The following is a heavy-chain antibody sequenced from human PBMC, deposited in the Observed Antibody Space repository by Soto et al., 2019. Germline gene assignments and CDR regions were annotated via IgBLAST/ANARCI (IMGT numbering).Heavy chain of an antibody. V-gene: IGHV3-48*01. Sequence: EVQLVESGGGLVQPGGSLRLSGAASGLTFSSYSMNGVRQAPGRGGEGVSYISSSSSTIYNADSVKGRFTISRDNAKNSLYLQMNSLRAEDTAVYYCARGAYYYDSSGLSYWGQGTLVTVSS. CDR1: GLTFSSYS. D-gene: IGHD3-22*01. CDR3: ARGAYYYDSSGLSY. J-gene: IGHJ4*02. CDR2: ISSSSSTI.